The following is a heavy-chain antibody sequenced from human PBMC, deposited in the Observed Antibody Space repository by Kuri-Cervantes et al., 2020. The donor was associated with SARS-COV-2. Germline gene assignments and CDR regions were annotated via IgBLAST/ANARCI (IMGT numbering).Heavy chain of an antibody. Sequence: GESLKISCEVPGFLFSASAIHWVRQASGKGLEWVGRVRGKANNYATAYAASVKGRFTISRDDLKNMAYLQMNSLKTEDTAVYYCTTLIDYWGQGALVTVSS. CDR2: VRGKANNYAT. J-gene: IGHJ4*02. CDR3: TTLIDY. V-gene: IGHV3-73*01. CDR1: GFLFSASA.